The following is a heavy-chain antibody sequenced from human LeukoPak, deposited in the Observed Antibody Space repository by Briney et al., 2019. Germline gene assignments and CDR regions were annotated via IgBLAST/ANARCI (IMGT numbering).Heavy chain of an antibody. Sequence: GGSLRLSCAASGFTFSSYGMSWVRQAPGKGLEWVSAISGSGGSTYYADSVKGRFTISRDNSKNTLYLQMNSLRAEDTAVYYCAKRSRSGSYYNLFDYWGQGKLVTVSS. D-gene: IGHD3-10*01. CDR3: AKRSRSGSYYNLFDY. CDR1: GFTFSSYG. CDR2: ISGSGGST. V-gene: IGHV3-23*01. J-gene: IGHJ4*02.